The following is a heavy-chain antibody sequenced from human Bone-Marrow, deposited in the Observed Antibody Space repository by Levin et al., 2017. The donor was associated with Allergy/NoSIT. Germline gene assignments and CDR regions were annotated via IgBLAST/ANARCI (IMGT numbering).Heavy chain of an antibody. CDR2: IYYSGNT. V-gene: IGHV4-39*01. CDR3: ASGVVTRGAFDV. D-gene: IGHD4-23*01. Sequence: SETLSLTCTVSGAPISSFSSYWGWIRQPPGMGLEWIGNIYYSGNTYYHPSLKSRATISVDTSKSQFSLKLRSVAAADRAVYYCASGVVTRGAFDVWGQGTVVTVSS. J-gene: IGHJ3*01. CDR1: GAPISSFSSY.